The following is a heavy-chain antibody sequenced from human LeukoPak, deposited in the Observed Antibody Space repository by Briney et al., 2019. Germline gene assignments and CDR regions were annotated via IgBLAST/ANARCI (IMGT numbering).Heavy chain of an antibody. V-gene: IGHV3-30*18. J-gene: IGHJ4*02. CDR2: ISYDGTNK. D-gene: IGHD2-2*01. Sequence: GGSLRLSCAASGFTFSNYDMHWVRQAPGKGLEWVAVISYDGTNKYYADSVKGRFTISRDNSKSTLYLQMNSLRAEDTAVYYCAKDQSIVVVPAAMLFDYWGQGTLVTVSS. CDR1: GFTFSNYD. CDR3: AKDQSIVVVPAAMLFDY.